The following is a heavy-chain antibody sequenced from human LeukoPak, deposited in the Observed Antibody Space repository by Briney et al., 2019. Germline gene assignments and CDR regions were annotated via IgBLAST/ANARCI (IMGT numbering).Heavy chain of an antibody. J-gene: IGHJ4*02. CDR1: GFSFSTRG. Sequence: PGGSLRLSCAASGFSFSTRGMHWVRQAPGKGLEWVAAISYDGSNKYYADSVKGRFTISRDNAKNSLYLQMNSLRAEDTAVYYCARVNEWELFDYWGQGTLVTVSS. D-gene: IGHD1-26*01. V-gene: IGHV3-33*01. CDR3: ARVNEWELFDY. CDR2: ISYDGSNK.